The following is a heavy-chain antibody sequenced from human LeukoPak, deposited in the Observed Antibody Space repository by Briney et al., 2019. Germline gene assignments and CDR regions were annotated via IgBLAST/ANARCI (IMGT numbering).Heavy chain of an antibody. V-gene: IGHV7-4-1*02. CDR3: ARSGWSAFDP. D-gene: IGHD6-19*01. Sequence: ASVKVSCKASGYTFTGYYMHWVRQAPGQGLEWMGWINTNTGNPTYAQGFTGRFVFSLDTSVSTAYLQISSLKAEDTAVYYCARSGWSAFDPWGQGTLVTVSS. CDR1: GYTFTGYY. J-gene: IGHJ5*02. CDR2: INTNTGNP.